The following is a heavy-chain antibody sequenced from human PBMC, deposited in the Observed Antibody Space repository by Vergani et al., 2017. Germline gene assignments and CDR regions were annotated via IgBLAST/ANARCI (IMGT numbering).Heavy chain of an antibody. V-gene: IGHV5-51*01. CDR3: ATTYYDFWSGYPLGGFDP. CDR2: IYPGDSDT. J-gene: IGHJ5*02. D-gene: IGHD3-3*01. Sequence: EVQLVQSGAEVKKPGESLKISCKGSGYSFTSYWIGWVRQMPGKCLEWMGIIYPGDSDTRYSPSFQGQVTISADKSISTAYLQWSSLKASDNAMYYCATTYYDFWSGYPLGGFDPWGQGTLVTVSS. CDR1: GYSFTSYW.